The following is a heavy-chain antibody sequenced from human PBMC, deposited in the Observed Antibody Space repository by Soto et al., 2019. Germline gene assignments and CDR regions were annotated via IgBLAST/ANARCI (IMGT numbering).Heavy chain of an antibody. J-gene: IGHJ4*02. CDR2: IVVGSGNT. D-gene: IGHD2-2*01. V-gene: IGHV1-58*01. Sequence: QMQLVQSGPEVKKPGTSVKVSCKASGFTFTSSAVQWVRQARGQRLEWIGWIVVGSGNTNYAQKCQERVTITRDMSTSTAYMELSSLRSEDTAVYYCAAGPYQLQIDYWGQGTLVTVSS. CDR1: GFTFTSSA. CDR3: AAGPYQLQIDY.